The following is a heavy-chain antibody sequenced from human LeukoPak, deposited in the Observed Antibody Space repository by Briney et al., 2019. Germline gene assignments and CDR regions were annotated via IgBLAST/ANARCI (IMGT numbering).Heavy chain of an antibody. CDR2: ISGSGGST. Sequence: EGSLRLSCAASGFTFSTYAMSWVRQAPGKGLEWVSAISGSGGSTYYADSVKGRFTISRDNSKNTLYLQMNSLRAEDTAVYYCAKGDYDFWSGYYLKVDYWGQGTLVTVSS. CDR3: AKGDYDFWSGYYLKVDY. J-gene: IGHJ4*02. V-gene: IGHV3-23*01. CDR1: GFTFSTYA. D-gene: IGHD3-3*01.